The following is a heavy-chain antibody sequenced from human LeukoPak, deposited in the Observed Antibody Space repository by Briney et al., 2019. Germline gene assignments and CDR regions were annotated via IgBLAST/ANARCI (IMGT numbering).Heavy chain of an antibody. CDR3: ASGVRGVMSHFDY. D-gene: IGHD3-10*01. CDR2: ISSSGSFI. Sequence: GGSLRLSCAASGFTFSTYSMNWVRQPPGKGLEWVSSISSSGSFIYYADSVKGRFTISRDNAKNSLYLQMNSLRAEDTAVYYCASGVRGVMSHFDYWGQGTLVTVSS. J-gene: IGHJ4*02. CDR1: GFTFSTYS. V-gene: IGHV3-21*01.